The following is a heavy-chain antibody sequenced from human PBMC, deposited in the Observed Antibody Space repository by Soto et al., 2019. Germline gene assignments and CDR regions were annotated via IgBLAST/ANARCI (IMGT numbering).Heavy chain of an antibody. Sequence: GGSLRLSCAASGFTFSSYWMSWVRQAPGKGLEWVANIKQDGSEKYYVDSVKGRFTISRDNAKNSLHLQMNSLRAEDTAVYYCTRDASRDSSARGWFDPWGPGTLVTVSS. J-gene: IGHJ5*02. CDR1: GFTFSSYW. CDR3: TRDASRDSSARGWFDP. CDR2: IKQDGSEK. V-gene: IGHV3-7*01. D-gene: IGHD6-13*01.